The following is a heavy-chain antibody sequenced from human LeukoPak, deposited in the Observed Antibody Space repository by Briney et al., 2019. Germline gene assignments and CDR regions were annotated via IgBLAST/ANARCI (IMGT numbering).Heavy chain of an antibody. D-gene: IGHD6-19*01. CDR1: GDSVSSNSAA. CDR3: ARAAPQWPNSYYYYGMDV. Sequence: SQTLSLTCAISGDSVSSNSAAWNWIRQSPSRGLEWLGRTYYRSKWYNDYAVSVKSRITINPDTSKNQFSLQLNSVTPEDTAVYYCARAAPQWPNSYYYYGMDVRGQGTTVTVSS. J-gene: IGHJ6*02. CDR2: TYYRSKWYN. V-gene: IGHV6-1*01.